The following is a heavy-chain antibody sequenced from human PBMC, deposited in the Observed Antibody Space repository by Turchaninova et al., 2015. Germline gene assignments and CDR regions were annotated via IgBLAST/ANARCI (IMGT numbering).Heavy chain of an antibody. CDR2: KSNRVTDI. D-gene: IGHD1-26*01. V-gene: IGHV3-48*01. Sequence: GFIFVHCGRVWVRRVPGKGLEWISYKSNRVTDIQYSDSVMGRVTVSRDNAKNSLYLQMNSLRAEDTGVYYCARDIIGALWYWGQGTLVTVSS. CDR3: ARDIIGALWY. J-gene: IGHJ4*02. CDR1: GFIFVHCG.